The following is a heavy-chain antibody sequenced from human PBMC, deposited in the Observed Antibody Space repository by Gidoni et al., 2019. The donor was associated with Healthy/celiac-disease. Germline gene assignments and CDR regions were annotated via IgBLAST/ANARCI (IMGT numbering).Heavy chain of an antibody. CDR1: GYTFTSYA. J-gene: IGHJ6*02. CDR3: ASRLYYDFWSGYYDYYGMDV. CDR2: INAGNGNT. V-gene: IGHV1-3*01. D-gene: IGHD3-3*01. Sequence: QVQLVQSGAGVKKPGASVKVSGKASGYTFTSYAMHWVRQAPGQRLEWMGWINAGNGNTQYSQKFQGRVTITRDTSASTAYMELSSLRSEDTAVYYCASRLYYDFWSGYYDYYGMDVWGQGTTVTVSS.